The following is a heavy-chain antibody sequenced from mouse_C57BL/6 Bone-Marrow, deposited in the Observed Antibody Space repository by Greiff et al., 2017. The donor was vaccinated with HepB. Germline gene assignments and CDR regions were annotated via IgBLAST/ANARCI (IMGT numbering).Heavy chain of an antibody. CDR1: GYTFTSYW. Sequence: QVQLQQPGAELVMPGASVKLSCKASGYTFTSYWMHWVKQRPGQGLEWIVEIDPSDSYTNYNQKFKGKSTLTVDKSSSTAYMQLSSLTSEDSAVYYCAIVYYGYDVGYYFDYWGQGTTLTVSS. V-gene: IGHV1-69*01. D-gene: IGHD2-2*01. CDR2: IDPSDSYT. J-gene: IGHJ2*01. CDR3: AIVYYGYDVGYYFDY.